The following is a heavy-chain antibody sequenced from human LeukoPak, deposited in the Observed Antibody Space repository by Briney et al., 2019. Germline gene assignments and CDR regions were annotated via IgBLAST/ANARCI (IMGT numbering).Heavy chain of an antibody. CDR3: ARADSSSWYYFDY. D-gene: IGHD6-13*01. V-gene: IGHV6-1*01. J-gene: IGHJ4*02. Sequence: SQTLSLTCALSGDSVSSNSAACNWIRQSPSRGLEWLGRTYYRSKLYNDYAGSVKSRITINPDTFKNQFSLQLNSVTPEDTAVYYCARADSSSWYYFDYWGQGTLVTVSS. CDR2: TYYRSKLYN. CDR1: GDSVSSNSAA.